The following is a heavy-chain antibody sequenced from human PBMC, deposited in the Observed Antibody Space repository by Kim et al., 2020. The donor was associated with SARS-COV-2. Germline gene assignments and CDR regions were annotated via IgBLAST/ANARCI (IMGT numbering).Heavy chain of an antibody. Sequence: GGSLRLSCAASGFTFSGSAMHWVRQASGKGLEWVGRIRSKANSYATAYAASVKGRFAISSDDSKNTSYLQMNSLKTEDTAAYYCSSPPATVSTGRLDGM. CDR2: IRSKANSYAT. CDR1: GFTFSGSA. CDR3: SSPPATVSTGRLDGM. D-gene: IGHD4-17*01. J-gene: IGHJ6*01. V-gene: IGHV3-73*01.